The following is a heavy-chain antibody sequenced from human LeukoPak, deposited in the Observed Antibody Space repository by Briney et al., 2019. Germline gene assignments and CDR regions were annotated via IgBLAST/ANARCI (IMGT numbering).Heavy chain of an antibody. V-gene: IGHV3-7*03. CDR1: GFTFSSYW. CDR2: IKQDGSEK. D-gene: IGHD3-9*01. J-gene: IGHJ4*02. Sequence: GGSLRLSCAASGFTFSSYWMSQVRQAPGKGLEWVANIKQDGSEKYYVDSVKGRFPISRDNAKNSLYLQMNSLRAEDTAVYYCARQNYDILTGYPYYFDYWGQGTLVTVSS. CDR3: ARQNYDILTGYPYYFDY.